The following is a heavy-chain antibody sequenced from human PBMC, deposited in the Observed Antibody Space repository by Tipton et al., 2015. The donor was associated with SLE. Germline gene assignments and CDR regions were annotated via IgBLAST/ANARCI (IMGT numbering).Heavy chain of an antibody. Sequence: LTCTVSGGSFSSHYWTWIRQSPGKGLEWIGYIYYTGSTDYNPSLKSRVTISLDTSKSQLSLKMTSVTAADTAIYYCARCLGEIDYWGQGTLVTVSS. CDR2: IYYTGST. D-gene: IGHD3-10*01. CDR1: GGSFSSHY. V-gene: IGHV4-59*11. J-gene: IGHJ4*02. CDR3: ARCLGEIDY.